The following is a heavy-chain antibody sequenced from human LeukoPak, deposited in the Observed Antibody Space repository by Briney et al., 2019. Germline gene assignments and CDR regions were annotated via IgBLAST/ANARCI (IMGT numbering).Heavy chain of an antibody. CDR2: IFTSGSV. Sequence: PSETLSLTCTVSGGSLSNYYWSWIRQPDGKGLEWIGRIFTSGSVNYNPSLKSRVTMSVDTSKNQFSLNLTSVTAADTAVYFCARGINSGDSRFFDPWGQGALVTVSS. V-gene: IGHV4-4*07. CDR3: ARGINSGDSRFFDP. J-gene: IGHJ5*02. CDR1: GGSLSNYY. D-gene: IGHD6-13*01.